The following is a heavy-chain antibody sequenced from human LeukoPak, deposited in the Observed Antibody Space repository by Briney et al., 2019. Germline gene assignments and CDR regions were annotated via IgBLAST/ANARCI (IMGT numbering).Heavy chain of an antibody. J-gene: IGHJ6*02. Sequence: PGGSLRLSCAASGFTFSSYEMNWVRQAPGKGLEWVSYISSSGRTIYSADSVKGRFTISRDNAKNSLFLQMNSLRAADTAVYYCTRDSLPCRTGSCYSGPDYYGMGVWGQGTTVTVSS. CDR2: ISSSGRTI. D-gene: IGHD2-15*01. CDR1: GFTFSSYE. CDR3: TRDSLPCRTGSCYSGPDYYGMGV. V-gene: IGHV3-48*03.